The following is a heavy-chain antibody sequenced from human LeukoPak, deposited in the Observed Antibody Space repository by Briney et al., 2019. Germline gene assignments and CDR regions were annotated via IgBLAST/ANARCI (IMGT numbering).Heavy chain of an antibody. J-gene: IGHJ4*02. CDR1: GFTFSSYT. CDR3: AREWIQLWFDY. Sequence: PGGSLSLSCAASGFTFSSYTMNWVRQAPGKGLEWVSSISSSSNYIYYADSMKGRFTVSRDNAKNSLYLQMNSLRAEDTAVYYCAREWIQLWFDYWGQGTLVTVSS. D-gene: IGHD5-18*01. V-gene: IGHV3-21*01. CDR2: ISSSSNYI.